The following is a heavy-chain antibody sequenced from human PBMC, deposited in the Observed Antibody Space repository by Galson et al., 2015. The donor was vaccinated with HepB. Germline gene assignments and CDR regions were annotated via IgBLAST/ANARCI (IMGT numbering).Heavy chain of an antibody. Sequence: SLRLSCAASGFTFSSYGMHWVRQAPGKGLEWVAFIRYDGSNKYYADSVKGRFTISRDNSKNTLYLQMNSLRAEDTAVYYCARALRGRSSGYLDYWGQGTLVTVSS. D-gene: IGHD6-19*01. CDR2: IRYDGSNK. CDR3: ARALRGRSSGYLDY. V-gene: IGHV3-30*02. J-gene: IGHJ4*02. CDR1: GFTFSSYG.